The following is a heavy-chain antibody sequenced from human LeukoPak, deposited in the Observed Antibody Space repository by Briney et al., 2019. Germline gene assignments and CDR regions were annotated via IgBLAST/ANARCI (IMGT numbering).Heavy chain of an antibody. CDR3: AGSFFSSWYYFDY. Sequence: GGSLRHSCAAAGFTFSSYSMNWVRQAPGKGLEWVSSISSSSSYIYYADSVKGRFTISRDNAKNSLYLQMNSLRAEDTAVYYCAGSFFSSWYYFDYWGQGTLVTVSS. CDR1: GFTFSSYS. CDR2: ISSSSSYI. V-gene: IGHV3-21*01. J-gene: IGHJ4*02. D-gene: IGHD6-13*01.